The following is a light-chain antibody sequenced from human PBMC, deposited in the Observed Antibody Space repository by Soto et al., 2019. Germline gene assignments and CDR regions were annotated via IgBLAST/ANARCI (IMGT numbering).Light chain of an antibody. J-gene: IGLJ2*01. CDR3: QVWDIGSGVI. Sequence: SYELTQPPAVSVAPGKTAKITCGGSNIGSKSMHWYQQKPGQAPVLVIYYDTDRPSGVPERLSGSNSGSTAALTISRVEAGDEADYYCQVWDIGSGVIFGGGTKVTVL. CDR2: YDT. V-gene: IGLV3-21*04. CDR1: NIGSKS.